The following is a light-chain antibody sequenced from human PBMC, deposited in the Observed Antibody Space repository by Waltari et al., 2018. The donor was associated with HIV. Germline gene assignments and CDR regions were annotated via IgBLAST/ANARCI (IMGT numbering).Light chain of an antibody. CDR2: EDD. Sequence: SALTQPASVSGSPGQAITVSCTGSSSDVGSYNLVSWYQQHPGKAPKLMISEDDKRPSGVSNRFSGSKSGNTASLTISGLQAEDEADYYGCSYAGSTTWLCGGGTKLTVL. V-gene: IGLV2-23*01. CDR1: SSDVGSYNL. CDR3: CSYAGSTTWL. J-gene: IGLJ3*02.